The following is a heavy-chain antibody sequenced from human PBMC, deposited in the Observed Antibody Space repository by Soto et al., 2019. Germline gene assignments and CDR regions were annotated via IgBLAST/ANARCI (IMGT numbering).Heavy chain of an antibody. CDR3: ARGLGLVPTARDHYGMDV. CDR1: GGSFSGYY. Sequence: SATLSLTCAVYGGSFSGYYWSWICQPPGKGLEWIGEINHSGSTNYNPSLKSRVAISVDTSKNQFSLKLTSVTAADTAVYYCARGLGLVPTARDHYGMDVWNQGTTVT. D-gene: IGHD2-2*01. CDR2: INHSGST. J-gene: IGHJ6*02. V-gene: IGHV4-34*01.